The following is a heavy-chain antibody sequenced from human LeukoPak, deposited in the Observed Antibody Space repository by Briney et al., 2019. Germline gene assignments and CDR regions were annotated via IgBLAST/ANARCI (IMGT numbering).Heavy chain of an antibody. J-gene: IGHJ4*02. Sequence: GGSLRLSCAASGFTFSSYAMHRVRQAPGKGLEWVAVISYDGSNKYYADSVKGRFTLSRDNSKNTLYLQMNSLRAEDTAVYYCARFVEQQLAFDYWGQGTLVTVSS. V-gene: IGHV3-30-3*01. CDR1: GFTFSSYA. CDR2: ISYDGSNK. CDR3: ARFVEQQLAFDY. D-gene: IGHD6-13*01.